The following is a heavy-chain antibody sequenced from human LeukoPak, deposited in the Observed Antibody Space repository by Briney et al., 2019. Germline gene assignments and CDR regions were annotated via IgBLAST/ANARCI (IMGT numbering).Heavy chain of an antibody. V-gene: IGHV5-51*01. Sequence: GESLKISCKGSGYSFTSYWIGWVRQMPGKGLEWMRIIYPGDSDTRYSPSFQGQVTISADKSISTAYLQWSSLKASDTAMYYCARGDIRYNWNYVWFDPWGQGTLITLSS. J-gene: IGHJ5*02. CDR1: GYSFTSYW. CDR2: IYPGDSDT. CDR3: ARGDIRYNWNYVWFDP. D-gene: IGHD1-7*01.